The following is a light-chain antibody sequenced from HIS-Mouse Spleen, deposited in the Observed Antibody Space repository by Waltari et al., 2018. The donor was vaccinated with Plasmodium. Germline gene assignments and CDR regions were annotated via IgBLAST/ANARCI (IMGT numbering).Light chain of an antibody. Sequence: EIVMTQSTATLSVSPGERATLPCRASQSVGSNLAWYQRKPGQAPRLLIYGASTRATGIPAMFSGSGSGTECTLTISSLQSEDFAVYYCQQYNNWPFTFGPGTKVDIK. V-gene: IGKV3-15*01. J-gene: IGKJ3*01. CDR3: QQYNNWPFT. CDR2: GAS. CDR1: QSVGSN.